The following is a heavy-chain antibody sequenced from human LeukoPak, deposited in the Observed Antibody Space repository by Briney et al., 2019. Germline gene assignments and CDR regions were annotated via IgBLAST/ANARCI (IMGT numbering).Heavy chain of an antibody. CDR3: ARGNSSGWYGGFDY. D-gene: IGHD6-19*01. J-gene: IGHJ4*02. CDR1: RGSITDNY. CDR2: VYYSWGGT. V-gene: IGHV4-59*01. Sequence: SETLSLTCTVSRGSITDNYWSWIRQPPGKGPEWIGYVYYSWGGTNYNPSLKSRVTMSVDTSKNHFSLKLGSVTAADTAVYYCARGNSSGWYGGFDYWGQGILVTVSS.